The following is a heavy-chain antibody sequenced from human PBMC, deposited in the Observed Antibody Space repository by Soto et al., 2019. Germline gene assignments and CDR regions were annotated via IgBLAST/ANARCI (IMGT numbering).Heavy chain of an antibody. D-gene: IGHD3-10*01. V-gene: IGHV3-23*01. CDR1: GFTFSIYA. Sequence: GGSLRLSCAASGFTFSIYAMSWVRQAPGKGLEWVSAISGSGGSTYYADSVKGRFTISRDNSKNTLYLQKNSLRAEDTAVFYCAKDTDGSGSPVTVFDFWGKGTMVTVPS. CDR2: ISGSGGST. J-gene: IGHJ3*01. CDR3: AKDTDGSGSPVTVFDF.